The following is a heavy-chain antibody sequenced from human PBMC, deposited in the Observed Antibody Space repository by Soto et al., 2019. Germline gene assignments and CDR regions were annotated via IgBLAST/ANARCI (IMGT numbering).Heavy chain of an antibody. CDR2: ISWNSGSI. Sequence: PGGSLRLSCAASGFTFDDYAMHWVRQAPGKGLEWVSGISWNSGSIDYADSVKGRFTISRDNAKNSLYLQMNSLRAEDTALYYCSENFIYSGYHGGLDYWGQGTLVTVSS. V-gene: IGHV3-9*01. J-gene: IGHJ4*02. CDR1: GFTFDDYA. D-gene: IGHD5-12*01. CDR3: SENFIYSGYHGGLDY.